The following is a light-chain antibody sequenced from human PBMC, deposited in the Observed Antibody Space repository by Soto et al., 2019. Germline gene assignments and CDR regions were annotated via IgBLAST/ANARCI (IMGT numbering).Light chain of an antibody. CDR2: KAS. Sequence: DIQMTQSPSTLSASVGDRVTITCRASQSISSWLAWYQQKPGKAPKLLIYKASSLESGVPSRFSGSGSGTEFTLTISSLQPEDFATYYCQQYNSWITFGQGTRLEIK. CDR3: QQYNSWIT. CDR1: QSISSW. J-gene: IGKJ5*01. V-gene: IGKV1-5*03.